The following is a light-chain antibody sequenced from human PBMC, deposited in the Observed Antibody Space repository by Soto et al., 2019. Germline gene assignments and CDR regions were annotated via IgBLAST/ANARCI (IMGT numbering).Light chain of an antibody. Sequence: DIQMTQSPSSLSASVGDRVTITCRATESSNRHLNWYQQQPGKAPKLLIYAASSSQKWVPSRFRGGGPGTEFTLIITNLQHEHFETYYCQQSYTALSITCGQGTRLEIK. V-gene: IGKV1-39*01. CDR2: AAS. J-gene: IGKJ5*01. CDR3: QQSYTALSIT. CDR1: ESSNRH.